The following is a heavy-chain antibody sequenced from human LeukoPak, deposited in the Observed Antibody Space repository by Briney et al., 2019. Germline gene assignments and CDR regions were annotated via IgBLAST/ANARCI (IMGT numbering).Heavy chain of an antibody. J-gene: IGHJ4*02. V-gene: IGHV1-2*02. CDR3: ARGGGDCYSKTCFDY. CDR2: INPNSGGI. D-gene: IGHD2-21*02. CDR1: GYTFTGYY. Sequence: GASVKVSCKASGYTFTGYYMHWVRQAPGQGLEWMGWINPNSGGINYAQKIQDRVIMTTDTPTNTAYMELRRLRSDDTAVYYCARGGGDCYSKTCFDYWGQGTLVSVSS.